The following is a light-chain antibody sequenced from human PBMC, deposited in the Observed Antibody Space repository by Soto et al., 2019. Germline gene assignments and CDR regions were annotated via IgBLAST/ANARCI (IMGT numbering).Light chain of an antibody. Sequence: LTQPASVSGSPGQSITISCTGTSSDVGGYNYVSWYQQHPGKAPKLMIYEVSNRPSGVSNRFSGSKSGNTASLTISGLQAEDEADYYCSSYTSSSTLRVFGTGTKVTVL. CDR1: SSDVGGYNY. CDR3: SSYTSSSTLRV. V-gene: IGLV2-14*01. J-gene: IGLJ1*01. CDR2: EVS.